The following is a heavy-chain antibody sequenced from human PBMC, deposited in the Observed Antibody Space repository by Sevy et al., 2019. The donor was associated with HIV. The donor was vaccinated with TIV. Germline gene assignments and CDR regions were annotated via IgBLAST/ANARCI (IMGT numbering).Heavy chain of an antibody. V-gene: IGHV3-23*01. CDR1: GFTFSSYA. CDR2: ISGSGGST. J-gene: IGHJ4*02. D-gene: IGHD6-19*01. Sequence: GGSLRLSCAASGFTFSSYAMSWVRQAPGKGLEWVSAISGSGGSTYYADSVKDRFTISRDNSKNTLYLQMNSLRAEDTAVYYCAKGSWQWLTPLDYWGQGTLVTVSS. CDR3: AKGSWQWLTPLDY.